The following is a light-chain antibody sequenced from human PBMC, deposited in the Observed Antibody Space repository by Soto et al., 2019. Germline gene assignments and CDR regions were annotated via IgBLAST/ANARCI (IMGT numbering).Light chain of an antibody. V-gene: IGKV2-28*01. J-gene: IGKJ4*01. CDR3: MQARQPVT. CDR2: SGS. CDR1: QSLLHSNVYNY. Sequence: DIVMTQSPLSLPVTPGEPASISCRSSQSLLHSNVYNYLDCYLQKPGQSPQLLIYSGSNRASGVHDRFSGSGSVTDFTRKISRVEAEDVGVYYCMQARQPVTFGGGTKVEIK.